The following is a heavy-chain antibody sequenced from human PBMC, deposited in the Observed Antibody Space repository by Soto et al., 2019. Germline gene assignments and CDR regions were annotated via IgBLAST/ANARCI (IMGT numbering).Heavy chain of an antibody. J-gene: IGHJ3*02. CDR1: GGSVSSGSFY. V-gene: IGHV4-61*01. CDR3: ARDVPSNDAFDI. CDR2: IHYSGTT. Sequence: QVQLQESGPGLVKPSETLSLTCTVSGGSVSSGSFYWSWIRQPPGKGLEWIGYIHYSGTTNDNPSLRRRVIISLDTSKNQFSLGLSSVTAADTAVYYCARDVPSNDAFDIWGQGTMVTVSS.